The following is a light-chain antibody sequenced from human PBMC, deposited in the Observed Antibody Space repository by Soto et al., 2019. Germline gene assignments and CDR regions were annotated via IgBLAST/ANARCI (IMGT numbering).Light chain of an antibody. J-gene: IGKJ4*01. Sequence: DIQMTQSPSSLSASVGDRVTITCQASQDITNYLNWYQQKPGKAPKILIYDASGLEAGVPSRFSGGGSGTHFTLTITSLQAEDVATYYCQQFDNLPLTFGGGTNLEIK. V-gene: IGKV1-33*01. CDR3: QQFDNLPLT. CDR1: QDITNY. CDR2: DAS.